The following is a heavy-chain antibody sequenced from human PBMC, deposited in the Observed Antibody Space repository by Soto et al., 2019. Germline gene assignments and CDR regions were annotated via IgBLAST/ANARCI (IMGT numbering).Heavy chain of an antibody. CDR3: RYMTTVTTVDAFDI. Sequence: PGGSLRLSCAASGFTVSSNYMSWVRQAPGKGLEWVSVIYSGGSTYYADSVKGRFTISRDNSKNTLYLQMNSLRAEDTAVYYCRYMTTVTTVDAFDIWVQGTMVTVSS. CDR1: GFTVSSNY. V-gene: IGHV3-66*01. CDR2: IYSGGST. J-gene: IGHJ3*02. D-gene: IGHD4-17*01.